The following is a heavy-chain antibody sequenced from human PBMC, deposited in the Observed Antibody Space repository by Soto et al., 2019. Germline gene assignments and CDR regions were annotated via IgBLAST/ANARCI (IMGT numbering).Heavy chain of an antibody. J-gene: IGHJ4*02. CDR1: GGTFSSYA. V-gene: IGHV1-69*13. CDR3: AREGGYSYGSDY. CDR2: IIPIFGTA. D-gene: IGHD5-18*01. Sequence: SVKVSCKASGGTFSSYAISWVRQAPGQGLEWMGGIIPIFGTANYAQKFQGRVTITADESTSTAYMELSSLRSEDTAVYYCAREGGYSYGSDYWGQGTLVTVSS.